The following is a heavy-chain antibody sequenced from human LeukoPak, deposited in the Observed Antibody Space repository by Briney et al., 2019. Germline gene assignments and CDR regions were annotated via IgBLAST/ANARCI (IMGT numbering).Heavy chain of an antibody. J-gene: IGHJ6*04. D-gene: IGHD3-9*01. CDR1: GYSFTSYW. Sequence: GESLKISCKGSGYSFTSYWIGWVRQMPGKGLEWMGIIYPGDSDTRYSPSFQGHVIISADKSISTAYLQWSSLKASDTAMYYCARSLRYDILTGYDYYYGMDVWGKGTTVTVSS. CDR2: IYPGDSDT. V-gene: IGHV5-51*01. CDR3: ARSLRYDILTGYDYYYGMDV.